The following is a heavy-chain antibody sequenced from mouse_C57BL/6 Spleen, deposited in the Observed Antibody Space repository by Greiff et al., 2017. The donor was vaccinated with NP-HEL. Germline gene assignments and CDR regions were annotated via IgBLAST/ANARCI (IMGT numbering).Heavy chain of an antibody. CDR1: GYTFTSYW. D-gene: IGHD3-3*01. CDR3: ARSEDSSWFAY. J-gene: IGHJ3*01. V-gene: IGHV1-52*01. CDR2: IDPSDSET. Sequence: QVQLQQPGAELVRPGSSVKLSCKASGYTFTSYWMHWVKQRPIQGLEWIGNIDPSDSETHYNQKFKDKATLTVDKSSSTAYMQLSSLTSEDSAVYYCARSEDSSWFAYWGQGTLVTVSA.